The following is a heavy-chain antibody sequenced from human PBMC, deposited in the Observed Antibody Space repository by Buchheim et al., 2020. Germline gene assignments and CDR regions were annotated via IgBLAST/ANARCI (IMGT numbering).Heavy chain of an antibody. CDR1: GYNFTSYW. Sequence: EVQLVQSGAEVKKPGESLRISCKGSGYNFTSYWISWVRQMPGKGLEWMGRIDPSDSYTNYSPSFQGHVTISADKSISTAYLQWSSLKASDTAMYYCARHVIDDLDVDTATSFDYWGQGTL. CDR3: ARHVIDDLDVDTATSFDY. J-gene: IGHJ4*02. V-gene: IGHV5-10-1*03. D-gene: IGHD5-18*01. CDR2: IDPSDSYT.